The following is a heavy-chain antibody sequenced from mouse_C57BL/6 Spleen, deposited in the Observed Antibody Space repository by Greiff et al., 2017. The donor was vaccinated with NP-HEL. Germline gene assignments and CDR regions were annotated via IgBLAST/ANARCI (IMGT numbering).Heavy chain of an antibody. CDR2: ISSGGDYI. CDR1: GFTFSSYA. CDR3: TRDGNSPYYFDY. J-gene: IGHJ2*01. Sequence: EVQLVESGEGLVKPGGSLKLSCAASGFTFSSYAMSWVRQTPEKRLEWVAYISSGGDYIYYADTVKGRFTISRDNARNTLYLQMSSLKSEDTAMYYCTRDGNSPYYFDYWGQGTTLTVSS. D-gene: IGHD2-1*01. V-gene: IGHV5-9-1*02.